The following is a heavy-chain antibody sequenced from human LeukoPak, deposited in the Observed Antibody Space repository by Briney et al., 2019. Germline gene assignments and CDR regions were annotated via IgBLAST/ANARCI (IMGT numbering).Heavy chain of an antibody. J-gene: IGHJ4*02. Sequence: PGGSLRLSCAASGFTFDNHAMHWVRQAPGKGPEWVSLINVDSGRTYYTDSVKGRFTISRDNSKNSLFLQMNSLRAADTALYYCARGEHPTGWLIHFWGQGTLVTVST. CDR3: ARGEHPTGWLIHF. CDR2: INVDSGRT. D-gene: IGHD6-19*01. CDR1: GFTFDNHA. V-gene: IGHV3-43D*04.